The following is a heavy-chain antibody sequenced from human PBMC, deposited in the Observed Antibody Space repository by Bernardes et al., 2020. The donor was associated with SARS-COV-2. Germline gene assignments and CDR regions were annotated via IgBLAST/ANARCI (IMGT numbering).Heavy chain of an antibody. J-gene: IGHJ6*02. CDR3: ARESSSAVTYDNNGMDV. Sequence: QTLSLTCAISGYSVSSNSAAWHWIRQTPSRGLEWLGRTYYRSRWYTDLAVSMRGRITINPDTSKNQFSLHLNSVTPEDTAVFYCARESSSAVTYDNNGMDVWGQGTTVTVSS. CDR2: TYYRSRWYT. V-gene: IGHV6-1*01. CDR1: GYSVSSNSAA. D-gene: IGHD6-19*01.